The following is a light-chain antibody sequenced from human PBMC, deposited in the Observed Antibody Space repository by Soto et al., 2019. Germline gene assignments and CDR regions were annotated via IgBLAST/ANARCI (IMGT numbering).Light chain of an antibody. J-gene: IGKJ3*01. CDR3: QQFHNLPPT. Sequence: DIQMTQSPSSLSASVGDRVTITCQASQDISNYLNWYQQKPGKPPNLLIYDASTLEAGVPSRFSGSRSGTDFTFTITSLQPEDIATYYCQQFHNLPPTFGPGTKVAIK. CDR1: QDISNY. V-gene: IGKV1-33*01. CDR2: DAS.